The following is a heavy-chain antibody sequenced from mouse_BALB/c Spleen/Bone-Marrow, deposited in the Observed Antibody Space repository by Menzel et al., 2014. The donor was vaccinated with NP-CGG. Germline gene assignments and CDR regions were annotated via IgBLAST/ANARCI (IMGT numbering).Heavy chain of an antibody. CDR2: ILPGSGST. CDR1: GYTFSSYW. J-gene: IGHJ1*01. Sequence: VKLMDSGAELMKPGASVKISCKATGYTFSSYWIEWVKQRPGHGLGWIGEILPGSGSTNCNEKFKGRATFTADTSSNTAYMQLSSLTSEDSAVYYCAREDGLWYFDVWGAGTTVTVSS. CDR3: AREDGLWYFDV. D-gene: IGHD1-1*01. V-gene: IGHV1-9*01.